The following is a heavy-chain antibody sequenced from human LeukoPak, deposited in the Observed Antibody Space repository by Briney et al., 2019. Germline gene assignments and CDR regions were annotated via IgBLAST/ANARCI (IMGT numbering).Heavy chain of an antibody. CDR3: AREGTTDSSTRYMSWFDP. J-gene: IGHJ5*02. CDR2: IYYSGST. CDR1: GDSISGTNYY. D-gene: IGHD6-13*01. V-gene: IGHV4-39*02. Sequence: SETLSLTCTVSGDSISGTNYYRGWIRQPPGKGLEWIGSIYYSGSTYYKSSLKSRVTISVDTPKDQFSLKLSSVTAADTAVYYCAREGTTDSSTRYMSWFDPWGQGTLVTVSS.